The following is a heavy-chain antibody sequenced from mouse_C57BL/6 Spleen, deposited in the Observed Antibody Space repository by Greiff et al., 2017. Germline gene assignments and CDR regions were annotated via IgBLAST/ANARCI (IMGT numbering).Heavy chain of an antibody. D-gene: IGHD1-1*01. CDR2: ISTGGSYT. CDR3: ARWASGLRLDY. J-gene: IGHJ2*01. CDR1: GFTFSSYG. Sequence: EVQLQESGGDLVKPGGSLKLSCAASGFTFSSYGMSWVRQTPDKRLEWVATISTGGSYTYYTDSVKGRFTISRDNAKNTLYLQMSSLKSEDTAMYYCARWASGLRLDYWGQGTTLTVSS. V-gene: IGHV5-6*01.